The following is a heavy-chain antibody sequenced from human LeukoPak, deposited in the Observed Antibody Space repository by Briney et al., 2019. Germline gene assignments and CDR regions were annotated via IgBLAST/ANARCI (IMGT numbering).Heavy chain of an antibody. Sequence: GGSLRLSCAASGFTFSDYYMSWIRQAPGKGLEWVSYISSSGSTIYYADSVKGRFTVSRNNSKKTLYLQMNSLRPEDTAVYYCAKDQEKQWNYFNYWGQGTVVTVSS. V-gene: IGHV3-11*01. CDR3: AKDQEKQWNYFNY. CDR2: ISSSGSTI. J-gene: IGHJ4*02. CDR1: GFTFSDYY. D-gene: IGHD6-19*01.